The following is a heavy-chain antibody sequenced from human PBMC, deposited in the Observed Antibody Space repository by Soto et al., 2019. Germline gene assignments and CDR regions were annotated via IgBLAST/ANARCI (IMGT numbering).Heavy chain of an antibody. CDR1: GFTFSNYA. Sequence: EVQLLESGGGLVQPGGSLRLSCAASGFTFSNYAMNWVRQAPGKGLEWVSVISGSGGSTYYADSVKGRFTISRDNSKNTLYLQRNSLRAEDTAVYYCAKRATGTDCDYWGQGTRVTVSS. CDR2: ISGSGGST. CDR3: AKRATGTDCDY. J-gene: IGHJ4*02. V-gene: IGHV3-23*01. D-gene: IGHD1-1*01.